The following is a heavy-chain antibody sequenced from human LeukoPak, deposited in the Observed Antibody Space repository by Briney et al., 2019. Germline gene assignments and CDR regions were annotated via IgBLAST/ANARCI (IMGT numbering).Heavy chain of an antibody. CDR1: GFTFYDYG. D-gene: IGHD4-23*01. Sequence: GGSLRLSCEANGFTFYDYGMSWVRQAPGKGLEGVAGINWNGGRTGYAESLKGRFTISRDKAKSSLFLQMDSLRAEDTALYYCARDLHINVVTPGSTGLDSWGQGTMVTVSS. J-gene: IGHJ3*01. CDR3: ARDLHINVVTPGSTGLDS. V-gene: IGHV3-20*04. CDR2: INWNGGRT.